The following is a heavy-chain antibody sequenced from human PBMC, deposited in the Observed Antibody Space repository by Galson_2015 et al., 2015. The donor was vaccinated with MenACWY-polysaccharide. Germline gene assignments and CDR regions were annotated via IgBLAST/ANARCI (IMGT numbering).Heavy chain of an antibody. J-gene: IGHJ4*02. D-gene: IGHD1-1*01. CDR1: GFTFRNYG. Sequence: SLRLSCAASGFTFRNYGMYWVRQAPGKGLEWVTVISYDGSDEYYADSVRGRFTISRDNSKNTLYLQMNSLRAEDTAVYYCAAWRRTYYFDYWGQGTLVTVSS. CDR3: AAWRRTYYFDY. CDR2: ISYDGSDE. V-gene: IGHV3-30*03.